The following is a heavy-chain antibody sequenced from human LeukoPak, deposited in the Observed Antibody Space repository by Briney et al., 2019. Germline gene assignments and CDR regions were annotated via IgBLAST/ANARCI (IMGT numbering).Heavy chain of an antibody. CDR1: GFTVSSNY. D-gene: IGHD2-2*01. Sequence: GGSLRLSCAASGFTVSSNYMSWVRQAPGKGLEWVSVIYSGGSTYYADSVKGRFTISRVNSKNTLYLQMNSLRAEDTAVYYCARVVPAARGWFDPWGQGTLVTVSS. CDR2: IYSGGST. CDR3: ARVVPAARGWFDP. J-gene: IGHJ5*02. V-gene: IGHV3-53*01.